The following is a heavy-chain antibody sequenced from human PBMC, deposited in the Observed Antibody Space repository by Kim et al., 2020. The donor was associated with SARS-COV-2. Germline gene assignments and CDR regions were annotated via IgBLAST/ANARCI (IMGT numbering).Heavy chain of an antibody. Sequence: AAGKGRFTHSRDASKSIAYLQMNSLKTEDTAVYYCTRSSNYYYYGMDVWGQGTTVTVSS. V-gene: IGHV3-49*01. CDR3: TRSSNYYYYGMDV. J-gene: IGHJ6*02.